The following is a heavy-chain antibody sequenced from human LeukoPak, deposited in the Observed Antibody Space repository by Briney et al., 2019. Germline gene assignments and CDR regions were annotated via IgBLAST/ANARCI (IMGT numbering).Heavy chain of an antibody. D-gene: IGHD1-14*01. J-gene: IGHJ4*02. CDR3: ARAPSRGPNLRIFDY. CDR2: IYYSGST. V-gene: IGHV4-30-4*01. Sequence: SQTLSLTCTVSGGSISSGDYYWSWIRQPPGKGLEWIGYIYYSGSTNYNPSLKSRVTISVDTSKNQFSLKLSSVTAADTAVYYCARAPSRGPNLRIFDYWGQGTLVTVSS. CDR1: GGSISSGDYY.